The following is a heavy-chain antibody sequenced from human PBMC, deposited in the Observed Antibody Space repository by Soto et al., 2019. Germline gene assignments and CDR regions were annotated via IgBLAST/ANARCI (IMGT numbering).Heavy chain of an antibody. CDR3: ARGHSRFDP. CDR2: IYYSGST. J-gene: IGHJ5*02. V-gene: IGHV4-59*12. D-gene: IGHD6-13*01. Sequence: PSETLSLTCTVSGGSISSYYWSWIRQPPGKGLEWIGYIYYSGSTYYNPSLKSRVTISLDTSKNQFSLKLSSVTAADTAVYYCARGHSRFDPWGQGTLVTVSS. CDR1: GGSISSYY.